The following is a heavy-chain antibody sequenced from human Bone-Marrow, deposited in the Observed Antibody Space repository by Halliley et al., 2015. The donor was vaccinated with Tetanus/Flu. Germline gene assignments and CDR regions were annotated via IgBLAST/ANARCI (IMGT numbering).Heavy chain of an antibody. CDR2: ISTYRGDT. J-gene: IGHJ2*01. Sequence: WMGWISTYRGDTNYAQNFQDRVTLTRDTSTSTAYMELRSLRSDDTAMYYCARHLDSTRIWFFDLWGRGALVTVSS. V-gene: IGHV1-18*01. D-gene: IGHD3-22*01. CDR3: ARHLDSTRIWFFDL.